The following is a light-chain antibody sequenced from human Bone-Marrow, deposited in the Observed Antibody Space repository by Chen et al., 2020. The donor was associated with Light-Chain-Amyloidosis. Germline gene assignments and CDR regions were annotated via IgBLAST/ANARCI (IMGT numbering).Light chain of an antibody. V-gene: IGKV1-NL1*01. CDR1: QDIARS. CDR2: DAY. CDR3: QQFYGDQWT. Sequence: DIQMTQSPSSLSASVRDTVSISCRASQDIARSLAWYQQKPGRAPELLVYDAYALKSGVPSRFSGSGSGTHYILTITSLQPEDFATYHCQQFYGDQWTFGQGTKVEIK. J-gene: IGKJ1*01.